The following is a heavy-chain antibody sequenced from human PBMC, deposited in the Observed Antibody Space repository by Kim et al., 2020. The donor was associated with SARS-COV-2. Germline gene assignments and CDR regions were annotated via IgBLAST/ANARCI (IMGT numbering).Heavy chain of an antibody. CDR3: ARELVYYGMDV. Sequence: GGSLRLSCAASGFTVSSNYMSWVRQAPGKGLEWVSVIYSGGRTYYADSVKGRFTISRDNSKNTLYLQMNSLRAEDTAVYYCARELVYYGMDVWGPGTTVTVPS. V-gene: IGHV3-53*01. J-gene: IGHJ6*02. CDR1: GFTVSSNY. CDR2: IYSGGRT. D-gene: IGHD2-8*02.